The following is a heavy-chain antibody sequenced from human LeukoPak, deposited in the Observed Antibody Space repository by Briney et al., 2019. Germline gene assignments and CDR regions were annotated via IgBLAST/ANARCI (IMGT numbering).Heavy chain of an antibody. Sequence: ASVKVSCKASGYTFTSYDINWVRQAPGQGLDWMGWMNATSGKTGQAQKFQGRTTMTRDTSISTAYMELSSLRPEDTAVYYCAKYKSGDYFDAGKRYYFDQWGQGTPVTVSS. CDR3: AKYKSGDYFDAGKRYYFDQ. V-gene: IGHV1-8*01. CDR2: MNATSGKT. J-gene: IGHJ4*02. D-gene: IGHD3-9*01. CDR1: GYTFTSYD.